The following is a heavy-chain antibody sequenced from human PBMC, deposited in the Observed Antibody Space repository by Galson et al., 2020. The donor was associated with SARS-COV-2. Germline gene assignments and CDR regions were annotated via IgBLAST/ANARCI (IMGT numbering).Heavy chain of an antibody. V-gene: IGHV7-4-1*02. CDR2: IHTNTGHP. CDR3: ARVGDTTGANWFDP. CDR1: GYTFTTYG. J-gene: IGHJ5*02. Sequence: GESLKISCKASGYTFTTYGINWVRPAPGQGLEWMGWIHTNTGHPTYAQDFTGRFVFSLDTAVSTAYLQISSLKAEDTAVYYCARVGDTTGANWFDPWGQGTLVTVSS. D-gene: IGHD4-17*01.